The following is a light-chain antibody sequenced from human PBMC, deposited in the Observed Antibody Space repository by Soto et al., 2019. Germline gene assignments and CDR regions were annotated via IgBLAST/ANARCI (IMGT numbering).Light chain of an antibody. CDR2: AAS. J-gene: IGKJ1*01. V-gene: IGKV1-8*01. CDR1: QGISSY. CDR3: QQYNSYWT. Sequence: AIRMTQSPSSFSASTGDRVTITCRASQGISSYLAWYQQKPGKAPKLPIYAASTLQSGVPSRFSGSGSGTDFTLTISCLQSEDFATYYCQQYNSYWTFGQGTKVDIK.